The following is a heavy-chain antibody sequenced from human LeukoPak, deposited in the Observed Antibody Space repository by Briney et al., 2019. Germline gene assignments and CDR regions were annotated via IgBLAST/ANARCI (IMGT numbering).Heavy chain of an antibody. Sequence: PGGSLRLSCAASGFTFSSYWMHWVRQAPGKGLVWVSRINSDGSSTSYADSVKGRFTISRDNAKNTLYLQMNSLRAEDTAVYYCARSDSSGWYGFDYWGQGTLVTGSS. CDR1: GFTFSSYW. CDR2: INSDGSST. CDR3: ARSDSSGWYGFDY. V-gene: IGHV3-74*01. D-gene: IGHD6-19*01. J-gene: IGHJ4*02.